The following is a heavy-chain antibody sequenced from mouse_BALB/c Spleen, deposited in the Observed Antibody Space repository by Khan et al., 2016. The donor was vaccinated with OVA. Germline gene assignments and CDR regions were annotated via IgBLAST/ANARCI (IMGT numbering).Heavy chain of an antibody. J-gene: IGHJ2*01. CDR1: GYTFTSYW. Sequence: QVQLQQSGAELAKPGASVKMSCKASGYTFTSYWMHWVKQRPGQGLEWIGYINPSAGYTDYNQKFKDKATLTADKSSSTAYMQLSSLTSEDSAGYYCARDRIDDWGQGTTLTVSS. CDR2: INPSAGYT. V-gene: IGHV1-7*01. CDR3: ARDRIDD.